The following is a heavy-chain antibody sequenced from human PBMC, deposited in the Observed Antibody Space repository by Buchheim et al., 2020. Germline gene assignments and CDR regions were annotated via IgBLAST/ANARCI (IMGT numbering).Heavy chain of an antibody. CDR2: IYYSGST. CDR1: GGFISSGGYY. V-gene: IGHV4-31*03. D-gene: IGHD2-2*01. Sequence: QVQLQESGPGLVKPSQTLSLTCTVSGGFISSGGYYWSWIRQHPGKGLEWIGYIYYSGSTYYNPSLKSRVTISVDTSKNQFSLKLSSVTAADTAVYYCARGLTEAVVPAATKGYIDYWGQGTL. J-gene: IGHJ4*02. CDR3: ARGLTEAVVPAATKGYIDY.